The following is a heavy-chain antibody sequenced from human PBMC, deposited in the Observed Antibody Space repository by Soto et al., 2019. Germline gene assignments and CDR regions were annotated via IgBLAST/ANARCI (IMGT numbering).Heavy chain of an antibody. V-gene: IGHV4-31*11. CDR3: ARWWGSYRFDY. CDR1: GGSISSGGYY. D-gene: IGHD3-16*02. CDR2: IYYSGSN. Sequence: QVQLQESGPGLVKPSQTLSLTCAFSGGSISSGGYYWSWIRQHPGKGLEWIGYIYYSGSNYYNPSLKSRVTISVDTSKHQFSLKLSSVTAEDTAVYYCARWWGSYRFDYWGQGTLVTVSS. J-gene: IGHJ4*02.